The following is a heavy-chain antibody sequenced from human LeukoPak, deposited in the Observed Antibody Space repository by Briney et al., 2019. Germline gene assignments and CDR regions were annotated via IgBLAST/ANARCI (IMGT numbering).Heavy chain of an antibody. CDR3: AKDYEPYYDSSGYFWSSPDY. J-gene: IGHJ4*02. D-gene: IGHD3-22*01. CDR2: IRYDGSNK. Sequence: GGSLRLSCAASGFTFSSYGMHWVRQAPGKGLEWVAFIRYDGSNKYYADSVKGRFTISRDNSKNTLYLQMNSLRAEDTAVYYCAKDYEPYYDSSGYFWSSPDYWGQGTLVTVSS. CDR1: GFTFSSYG. V-gene: IGHV3-30*02.